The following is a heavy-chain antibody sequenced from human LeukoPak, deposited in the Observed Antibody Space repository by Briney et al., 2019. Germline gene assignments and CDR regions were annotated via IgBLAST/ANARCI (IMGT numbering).Heavy chain of an antibody. V-gene: IGHV4-39*07. D-gene: IGHD3-16*01. CDR2: IYYSGST. CDR3: ARVGKTEGGKNEFDY. Sequence: ASETLSLTCTVSGGSISSSSYYWGWIRQPPGKGREWIVGIYYSGSTYYNPSLKSRVTISVDTSKNQFSLKLSSVTAADTAVYYCARVGKTEGGKNEFDYWGQGTLVTVSS. J-gene: IGHJ4*02. CDR1: GGSISSSSYY.